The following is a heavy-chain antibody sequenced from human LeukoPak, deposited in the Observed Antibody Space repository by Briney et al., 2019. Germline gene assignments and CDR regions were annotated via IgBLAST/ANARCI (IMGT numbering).Heavy chain of an antibody. J-gene: IGHJ3*02. D-gene: IGHD3-3*01. CDR2: INSGGSA. Sequence: PGGSLRLSCEASGFAVSAAYMSWVRQAPGKGLEWVSLINSGGSAYYADSVKGRFTISRDNSKNTLYLQMNSLRAEDTAVYYCAKGIFGVVIPKHDAFDIWGQGTMVTVSS. CDR3: AKGIFGVVIPKHDAFDI. V-gene: IGHV3-53*01. CDR1: GFAVSAAY.